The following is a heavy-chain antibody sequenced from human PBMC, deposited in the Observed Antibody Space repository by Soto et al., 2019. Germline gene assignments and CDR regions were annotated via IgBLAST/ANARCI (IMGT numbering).Heavy chain of an antibody. D-gene: IGHD2-2*01. CDR1: GFTFSSYA. Sequence: GGSLRLSCAASGFTFSSYAMSWVRQAPGKGLEWVSAISGSGGSTYYADSVKGRFTISRDNSKNTLYLQMNSLRAEDTAVYYCAKDPRPIVVVPAATGWFDPWGQGTLVTVSS. CDR2: ISGSGGST. J-gene: IGHJ5*02. V-gene: IGHV3-23*01. CDR3: AKDPRPIVVVPAATGWFDP.